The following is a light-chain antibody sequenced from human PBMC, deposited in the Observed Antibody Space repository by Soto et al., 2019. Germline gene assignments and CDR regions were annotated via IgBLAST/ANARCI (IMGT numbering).Light chain of an antibody. Sequence: QSALTQPASVSGSHGQSITNSCTGSRTDVGAYNYVSWYQQHPGKATKLVIYGVSNRPSGVSNRFSGSKSGYTASLTISWLQAEDEADYYCTSYTTSYTYIFGTGTKVTVL. CDR2: GVS. V-gene: IGLV2-14*01. J-gene: IGLJ1*01. CDR1: RTDVGAYNY. CDR3: TSYTTSYTYI.